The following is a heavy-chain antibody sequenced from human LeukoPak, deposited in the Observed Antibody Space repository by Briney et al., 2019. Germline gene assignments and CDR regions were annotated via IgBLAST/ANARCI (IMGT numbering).Heavy chain of an antibody. V-gene: IGHV1-8*02. CDR3: ARGRRTKRNWFDP. J-gene: IGHJ5*02. CDR1: GYTFTGYY. CDR2: MNPNSGNT. Sequence: ASVKVSCKASGYTFTGYYMHWVRQAPGQGLEWMGWMNPNSGNTGYAQKFQGRVTMTRNTSISTAYMELSSLRSEDTAVYYCARGRRTKRNWFDPWGQGTLVTVSS.